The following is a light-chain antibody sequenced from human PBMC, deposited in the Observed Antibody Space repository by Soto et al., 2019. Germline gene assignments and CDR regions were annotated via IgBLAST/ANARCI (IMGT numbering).Light chain of an antibody. J-gene: IGKJ4*01. Sequence: EIVLTQSPGTLSLSPGERATLSCRASQSASSSYLAWYQQKPGQAPRLLIYDASNRATGIPARFSGSGSGTDFTLTISSLEPEDFAIYYCQQRSNWPPVTFGGGTKVEIK. CDR2: DAS. CDR3: QQRSNWPPVT. V-gene: IGKV3D-20*02. CDR1: QSASSSY.